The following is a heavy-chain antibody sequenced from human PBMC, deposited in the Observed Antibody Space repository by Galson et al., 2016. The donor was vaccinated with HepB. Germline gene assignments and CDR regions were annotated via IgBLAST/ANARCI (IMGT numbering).Heavy chain of an antibody. Sequence: SVKVSCKASGYTFTNFRLSWVRQAPGQGLEWMGWMSTYNGKTNFTQKFQGRVTMTTDTSTSTAYMELRSLRSDDTAVYYCASSLVYGGLDYWGQGTLVTVSS. CDR2: MSTYNGKT. J-gene: IGHJ4*02. CDR1: GYTFTNFR. CDR3: ASSLVYGGLDY. D-gene: IGHD4-23*01. V-gene: IGHV1-18*01.